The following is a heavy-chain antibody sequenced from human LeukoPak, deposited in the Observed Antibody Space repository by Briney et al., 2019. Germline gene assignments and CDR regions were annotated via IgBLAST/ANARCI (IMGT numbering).Heavy chain of an antibody. Sequence: GGSLRLSCAASGFTFSSYAMHWVRQAPGKGLEYVSAISSNGGSTYYANSVKGRFTISRDNSKNTPYLQMGSLRAEDMAVYYCARGMTTVTLAHYYGMDVWGQGTTVTVS. D-gene: IGHD4-17*01. CDR2: ISSNGGST. J-gene: IGHJ6*02. V-gene: IGHV3-64*01. CDR1: GFTFSSYA. CDR3: ARGMTTVTLAHYYGMDV.